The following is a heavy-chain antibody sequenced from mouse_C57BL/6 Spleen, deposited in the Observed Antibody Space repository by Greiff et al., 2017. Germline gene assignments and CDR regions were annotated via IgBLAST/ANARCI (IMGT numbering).Heavy chain of an antibody. CDR3: ARGTTVVKAPDY. Sequence: QVQLQQPGAELVKPGASVKLSCKASGYTFTSYWMQWVKQRPGQGLEWTGEIDPSDSYTNYNQKFKGKATLTVDTSSSAAYMQLSSLTSEDSAVYYCARGTTVVKAPDYWGQGTTLTVSS. D-gene: IGHD1-1*01. V-gene: IGHV1-50*01. CDR1: GYTFTSYW. J-gene: IGHJ2*01. CDR2: IDPSDSYT.